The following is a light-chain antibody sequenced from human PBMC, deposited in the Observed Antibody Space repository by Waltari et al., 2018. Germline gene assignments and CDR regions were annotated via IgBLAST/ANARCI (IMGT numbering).Light chain of an antibody. CDR3: QQYNDWPKIT. CDR1: QSVSSD. V-gene: IGKV3-15*01. CDR2: GAS. Sequence: EIVMTQSPATLSVSPGERATLSCRASQSVSSDLAWYQQKPGQAPRLLFYGASTPATGIPARFSGSGSGTDFTLSISSLQSEDFALYYCQQYNDWPKITFGQGTRLEIK. J-gene: IGKJ5*01.